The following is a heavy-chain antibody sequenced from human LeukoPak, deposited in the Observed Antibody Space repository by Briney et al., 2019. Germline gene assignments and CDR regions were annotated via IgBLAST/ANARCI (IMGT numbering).Heavy chain of an antibody. Sequence: SETLSLTCTVSGGSISSYYWSWIRQPPGKGLEWIGYIYTSGSTNYNPSLKSRVTISVDTSKNQFSLKLSSVTAADTAVYYCATSSSSYETDAFDIWGQGTMVTVSS. CDR3: ATSSSSYETDAFDI. CDR2: IYTSGST. V-gene: IGHV4-4*09. J-gene: IGHJ3*02. D-gene: IGHD5-18*01. CDR1: GGSISSYY.